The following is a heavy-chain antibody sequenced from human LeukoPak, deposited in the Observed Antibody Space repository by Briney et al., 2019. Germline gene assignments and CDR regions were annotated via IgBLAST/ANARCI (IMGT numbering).Heavy chain of an antibody. V-gene: IGHV3-30*04. D-gene: IGHD3-10*01. CDR3: ASSGSGSYPDY. CDR2: ISYDGSNK. Sequence: PGGSLRLSCAASGFTFSSYAMHWVRQAPGKGLEWVAVISYDGSNKYYADSVKGRFTISRDNSKNTLYLQMNSLRAEDTAVYHCASSGSGSYPDYWGQGTLVTVSS. CDR1: GFTFSSYA. J-gene: IGHJ4*02.